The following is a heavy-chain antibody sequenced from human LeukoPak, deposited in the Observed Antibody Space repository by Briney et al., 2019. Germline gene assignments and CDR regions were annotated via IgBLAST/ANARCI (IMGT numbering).Heavy chain of an antibody. CDR2: INHRGST. CDR1: GGSFSGYY. CDR3: ARGHPSSVPHYFDY. D-gene: IGHD2-2*01. J-gene: IGHJ4*02. V-gene: IGHV4-34*01. Sequence: SETLSLTCAVYGGSFSGYYWSRIRQPPGKGLEWIGEINHRGSTNYNPSLKSRVTISVDTSKNQFSLKLSSVTAADTAVYYCARGHPSSVPHYFDYWGQGTLVTVSS.